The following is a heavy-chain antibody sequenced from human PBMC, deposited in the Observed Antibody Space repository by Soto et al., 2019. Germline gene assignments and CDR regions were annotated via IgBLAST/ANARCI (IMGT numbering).Heavy chain of an antibody. CDR2: IYYSGSA. Sequence: SESLSLTCSFSGGSISSGDYYWSWVRQPPGKGLEWIGYIYYSGSAYYNPSLKTRLAMSVDTSNNHFSLKLSSVTVADTAVYYCARINIAGTFYYGNWGQGTPVTVSS. D-gene: IGHD6-13*01. CDR3: ARINIAGTFYYGN. V-gene: IGHV4-30-4*01. CDR1: GGSISSGDYY. J-gene: IGHJ4*02.